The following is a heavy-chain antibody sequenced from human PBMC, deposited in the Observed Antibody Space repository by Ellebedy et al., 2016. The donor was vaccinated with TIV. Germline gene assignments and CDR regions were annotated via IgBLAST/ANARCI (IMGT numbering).Heavy chain of an antibody. Sequence: GGSLRLXXSASDFTFSSYAMSWVRQAPGKGLEWASAVSGSGVTTYYADSVKGRFTISRDNSKSTLYLQMNSLRAEDTAVYYCAKNSGEHYYGSGSFYGMDVWGQGTTVTVSS. CDR2: VSGSGVTT. CDR3: AKNSGEHYYGSGSFYGMDV. J-gene: IGHJ6*02. D-gene: IGHD3-10*01. V-gene: IGHV3-23*01. CDR1: DFTFSSYA.